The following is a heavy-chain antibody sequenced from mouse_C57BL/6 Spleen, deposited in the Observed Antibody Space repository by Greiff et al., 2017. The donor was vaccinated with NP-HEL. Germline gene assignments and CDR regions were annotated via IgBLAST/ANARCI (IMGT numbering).Heavy chain of an antibody. D-gene: IGHD2-1*01. CDR3: ARTGIYYGNYGFAY. V-gene: IGHV5-15*01. Sequence: EVKLVESGGGLVQPGGSLKLSCAASGFTFSDYGMAWVRQAPRKGPEWVAFISNLAYSIYYADTVTGRFTISRENAKNTLYLEMSSLRSEDTAMYYCARTGIYYGNYGFAYWGQGTLVTVSA. J-gene: IGHJ3*01. CDR1: GFTFSDYG. CDR2: ISNLAYSI.